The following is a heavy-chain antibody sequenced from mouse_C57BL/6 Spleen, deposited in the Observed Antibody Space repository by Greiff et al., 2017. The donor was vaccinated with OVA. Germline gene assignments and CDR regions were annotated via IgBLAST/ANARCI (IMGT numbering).Heavy chain of an antibody. Sequence: EVQLVESGGGLVKPGGSLKLSCAASGFTFSDYGMHWVRQAPEKGLEWVAYISSGSSTIYYADTVKGRFTISRDNAKNTLFLQMTSLRAEDTAMYYCGRSNGRSYFGYWGEGTTLTVST. CDR1: GFTFSDYG. D-gene: IGHD1-1*01. CDR3: GRSNGRSYFGY. V-gene: IGHV5-17*01. CDR2: ISSGSSTI. J-gene: IGHJ2*01.